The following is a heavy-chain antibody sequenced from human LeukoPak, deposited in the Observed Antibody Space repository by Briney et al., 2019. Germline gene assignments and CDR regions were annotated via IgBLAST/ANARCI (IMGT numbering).Heavy chain of an antibody. D-gene: IGHD4-17*01. J-gene: IGHJ5*02. V-gene: IGHV3-21*01. CDR2: ISSSSSYI. CDR3: ARERAGYGDCDLNWFDP. Sequence: GGSLRLSCAASGFTFSSYSMNWVRQAPGKGLEWVSSISSSSSYIYYADSVKGRFTISRDNAKNSLYLQMNSLRAEDTAVYYCARERAGYGDCDLNWFDPWGQGTLVTVSS. CDR1: GFTFSSYS.